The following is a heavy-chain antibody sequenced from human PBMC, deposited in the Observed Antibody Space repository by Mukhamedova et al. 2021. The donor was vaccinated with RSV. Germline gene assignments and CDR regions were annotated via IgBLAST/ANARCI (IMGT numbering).Heavy chain of an antibody. Sequence: GKGLEWVSYISSSGSTIYYADSVKGRFTISRDNAKNSLYLQMNSLRAEDTAVYYCALLFLMSPYYMDVWGKGTTVTVSS. CDR3: ALLFLMSPYYMDV. V-gene: IGHV3-11*04. D-gene: IGHD2-21*01. J-gene: IGHJ6*03. CDR2: ISSSGSTI.